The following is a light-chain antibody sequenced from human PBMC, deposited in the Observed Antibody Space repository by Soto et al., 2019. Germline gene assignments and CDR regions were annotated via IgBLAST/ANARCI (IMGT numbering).Light chain of an antibody. Sequence: DIQMTQSPSSLSASVGARVTITCRASQSISYYLNWYQQKPGKAPRLLIYAASTLHSGVPSRFSGSGSGTDFTLTISSLQPEDFATYYCQETYRTPYTFGQGTKLEIK. CDR1: QSISYY. V-gene: IGKV1-39*01. CDR3: QETYRTPYT. CDR2: AAS. J-gene: IGKJ2*01.